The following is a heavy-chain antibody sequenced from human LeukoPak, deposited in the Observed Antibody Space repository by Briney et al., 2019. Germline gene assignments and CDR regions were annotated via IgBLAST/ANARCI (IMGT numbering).Heavy chain of an antibody. CDR1: GGSFSGYY. CDR3: ARKGGYRHKAFDI. D-gene: IGHD5-12*01. CDR2: INHSGST. V-gene: IGHV4-34*01. J-gene: IGHJ3*02. Sequence: SETLSLTCAVYGGSFSGYYWSWIRQPPGKGLEWIGEINHSGSTNYNPSLKSRVTISVDTSKNQFSLKLSSVTAADTAVYYCARKGGYRHKAFDIWGQGTMVTVSS.